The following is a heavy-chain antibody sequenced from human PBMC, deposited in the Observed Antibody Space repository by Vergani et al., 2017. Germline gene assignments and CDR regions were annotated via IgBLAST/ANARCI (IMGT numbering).Heavy chain of an antibody. CDR3: ARASGDLSFDY. CDR1: GGSISSSSYY. Sequence: QLRLQESGPGLVKPSETLSLTCTVSGGSISSSSYYWGWIRQPPGKGLEWIGSIYYSGSTDYNPSLKSRVTISVDTSKNQFSLKLSSVTAADTAVYYCARASGDLSFDYWGQGTLVTVSS. D-gene: IGHD7-27*01. CDR2: IYYSGST. J-gene: IGHJ4*02. V-gene: IGHV4-39*07.